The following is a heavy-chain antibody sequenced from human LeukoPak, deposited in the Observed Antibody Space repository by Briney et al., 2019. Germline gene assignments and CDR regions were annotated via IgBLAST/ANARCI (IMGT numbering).Heavy chain of an antibody. CDR3: AKEGRRNFGSGSNYEGNFMDV. CDR2: ISGSAGST. Sequence: GGSLSLSCPASGFTITSYGMSWVRQAPGKGLEWVSGISGSAGSTHYADSEKGRFTISRADSKNTLYQQMNSLRAEDTAVYYCAKEGRRNFGSGSNYEGNFMDVWGKGTTVTVS. J-gene: IGHJ6*03. CDR1: GFTITSYG. D-gene: IGHD3-10*01. V-gene: IGHV3-23*01.